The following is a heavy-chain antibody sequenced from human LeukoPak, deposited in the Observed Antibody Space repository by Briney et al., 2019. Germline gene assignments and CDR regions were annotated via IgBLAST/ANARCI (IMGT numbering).Heavy chain of an antibody. J-gene: IGHJ4*02. V-gene: IGHV3-7*01. D-gene: IGHD6-13*01. CDR3: ARDIAAPGLFFDY. Sequence: GGSLRLSCAASGFTLSSYWMSWVRQAPGKGLEWVANIKYDGSEIDYVDSVKGRFTISRDNAKNSLYLQMNSLRAGDTAVYYCARDIAAPGLFFDYWGQGTLVTVSS. CDR2: IKYDGSEI. CDR1: GFTLSSYW.